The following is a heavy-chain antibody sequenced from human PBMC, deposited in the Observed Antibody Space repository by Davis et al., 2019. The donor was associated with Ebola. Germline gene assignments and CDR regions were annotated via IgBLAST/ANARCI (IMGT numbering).Heavy chain of an antibody. Sequence: SVKVSCKASVGTFSSYAISWVRQAPGQGLEWMGGIIPIFGTANYAQKFQGRVTITADTSTSTAYMEVKSLTSDDTAVYYCARGGGTTGMDVWGQGTTVTVSS. V-gene: IGHV1-69*06. CDR1: VGTFSSYA. D-gene: IGHD1-7*01. CDR3: ARGGGTTGMDV. J-gene: IGHJ6*02. CDR2: IIPIFGTA.